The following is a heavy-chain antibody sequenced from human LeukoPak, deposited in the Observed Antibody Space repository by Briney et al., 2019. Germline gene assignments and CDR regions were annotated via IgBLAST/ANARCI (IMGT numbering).Heavy chain of an antibody. CDR3: TRDQLGTMVRGVDY. CDR2: ISYDGSNK. D-gene: IGHD3-10*01. J-gene: IGHJ4*02. Sequence: GRSLRLSCAASGFTFSSYGMHWVRQAPGRGLEWVAVISYDGSNKYYADSVKGRFTISRDNAKNSLYLQMNSLRAEDTAVYYCTRDQLGTMVRGVDYWGQGTLVTVSS. V-gene: IGHV3-33*08. CDR1: GFTFSSYG.